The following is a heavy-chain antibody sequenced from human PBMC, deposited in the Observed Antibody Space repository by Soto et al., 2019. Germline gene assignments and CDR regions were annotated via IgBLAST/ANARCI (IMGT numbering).Heavy chain of an antibody. CDR3: ARLNSSGYRLFDY. Sequence: PSETLSLTCAVYGGSLSGYYWSWIRQPPGKGLEWIGEINHSGSTNYNPSLKSRVTISVDTSKNQFSLKLSSVTAADTAVYYCARLNSSGYRLFDYWGQGTLLTAS. D-gene: IGHD3-22*01. J-gene: IGHJ4*02. CDR1: GGSLSGYY. CDR2: INHSGST. V-gene: IGHV4-34*01.